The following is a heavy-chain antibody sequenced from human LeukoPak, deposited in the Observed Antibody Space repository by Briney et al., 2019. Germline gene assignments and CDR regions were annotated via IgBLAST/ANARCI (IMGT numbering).Heavy chain of an antibody. CDR3: ARGAVRGVIVDYYYYGMDV. CDR1: GYTFTGYY. J-gene: IGHJ6*02. Sequence: ASVKVSCKASGYTFTGYYMHWVRQAPGQGLEWMGWINPNSGGTNYAQKFQGWVTMTRDTSISTAYMELSRLRSDDTAVYYCARGAVRGVIVDYYYYGMDVWGQGTTVTVSS. V-gene: IGHV1-2*04. CDR2: INPNSGGT. D-gene: IGHD3-10*01.